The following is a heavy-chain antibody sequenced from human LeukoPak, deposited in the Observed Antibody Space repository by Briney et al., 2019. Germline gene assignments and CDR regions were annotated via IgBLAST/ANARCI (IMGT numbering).Heavy chain of an antibody. CDR3: ASRWELPGPYYFDY. J-gene: IGHJ4*02. Sequence: GGSPRLSCAASGFTFSSYSMNWVRQAPGKGLEWVSYISSSSSTIYHADSVKGRFTISRDNAKNSLYLQMNSLRDEDTAVYYCASRWELPGPYYFDYWGQGTLVTVSS. V-gene: IGHV3-48*02. D-gene: IGHD1-26*01. CDR1: GFTFSSYS. CDR2: ISSSSSTI.